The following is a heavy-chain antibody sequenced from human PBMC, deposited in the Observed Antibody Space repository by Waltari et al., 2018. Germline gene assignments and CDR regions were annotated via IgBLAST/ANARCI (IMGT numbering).Heavy chain of an antibody. Sequence: QVQLQESGQGLVKSSQTLSLTCTVSGGSIRSGDHYWNWIRQSPGKGLEWIGYVYYTGSTYYNPSLKSRLNISVDTSKSQFTLSLYSVTAADTAVYYCARDRGPGEYYYGMDVWGQGTTVIVSS. D-gene: IGHD2-15*01. V-gene: IGHV4-30-4*01. CDR2: VYYTGST. CDR1: GGSIRSGDHY. J-gene: IGHJ6*02. CDR3: ARDRGPGEYYYGMDV.